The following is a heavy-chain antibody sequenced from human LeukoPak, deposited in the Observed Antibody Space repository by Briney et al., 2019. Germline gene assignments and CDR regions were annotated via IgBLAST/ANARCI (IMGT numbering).Heavy chain of an antibody. CDR3: ARTPVVRELIGDFYWYGMDV. CDR1: GGSISSYY. V-gene: IGHV4-4*09. Sequence: SETLSLTCIVSGGSISSYYWSWIRQPPGKGLEWIGYIYNSGNNNYNPSLKSRVTISVDTSKNQFSLKLSSVTAADTAVYYCARTPVVRELIGDFYWYGMDVWAKGTTVTVSS. CDR2: IYNSGNN. J-gene: IGHJ6*04. D-gene: IGHD3-10*01.